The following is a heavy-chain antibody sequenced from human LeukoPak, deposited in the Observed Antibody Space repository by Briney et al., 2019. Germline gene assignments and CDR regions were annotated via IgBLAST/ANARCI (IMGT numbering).Heavy chain of an antibody. CDR2: INHSGNT. V-gene: IGHV4-34*01. D-gene: IGHD3-10*01. Sequence: KPSETLSLTCAVYGGSFSGYYWSWIRQPPGKGLEWIGEINHSGNTNYNPSLKSRVTISVDTSKNQFSLKLSSVTAADTAVYYCARGSSGAPEHYYYMDVWGKGTTVTVSS. CDR3: ARGSSGAPEHYYYMDV. CDR1: GGSFSGYY. J-gene: IGHJ6*03.